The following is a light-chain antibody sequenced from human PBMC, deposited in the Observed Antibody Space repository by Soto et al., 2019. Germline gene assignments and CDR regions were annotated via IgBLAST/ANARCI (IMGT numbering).Light chain of an antibody. CDR2: GAS. CDR3: QEYSNWPYT. J-gene: IGKJ2*01. CDR1: QTVSSN. V-gene: IGKV3-15*01. Sequence: EIVMTQSPATLSVSPGERAALSCRASQTVSSNFAWYQQKPGQAPRLLIYGASTRATGNPARFSGSGSGTEFTLPISSLQSEDFEVYYCQEYSNWPYTFGQGTKLEIK.